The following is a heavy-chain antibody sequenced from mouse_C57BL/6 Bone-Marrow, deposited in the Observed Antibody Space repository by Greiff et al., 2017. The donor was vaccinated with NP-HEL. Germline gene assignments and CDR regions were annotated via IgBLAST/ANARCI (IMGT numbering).Heavy chain of an antibody. V-gene: IGHV1-69*01. CDR1: GYTFTSYW. CDR3: ARDFITTVELTGYAMDY. D-gene: IGHD1-1*01. CDR2: IDPSDSYT. J-gene: IGHJ4*01. Sequence: VQLQQPGAELVMPGASVKLSCKASGYTFTSYWMHWVKQRPGQGLEWIGEIDPSDSYTNYNQKFKGKSTLTVDKSSSTAYMQLSSLTSEDSAVYYCARDFITTVELTGYAMDYWGQGTSVTVSS.